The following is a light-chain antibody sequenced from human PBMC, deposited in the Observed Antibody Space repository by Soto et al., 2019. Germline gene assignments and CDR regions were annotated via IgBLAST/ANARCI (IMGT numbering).Light chain of an antibody. CDR3: GTWDSSLSAVV. J-gene: IGLJ2*01. CDR2: DNN. Sequence: QSALTQPPSVSAAPGQKVAISCSGSSSNIGNDYVSWYQQLPGTAPKLLIYDNNNRPLGIPDRFSGSKSGTSATLGITGLQAGDEADYYCGTWDSSLSAVVFGGGTKLTVL. CDR1: SSNIGNDY. V-gene: IGLV1-51*01.